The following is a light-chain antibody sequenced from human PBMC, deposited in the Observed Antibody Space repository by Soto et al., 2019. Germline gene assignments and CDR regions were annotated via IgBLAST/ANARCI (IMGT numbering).Light chain of an antibody. CDR2: AAS. Sequence: IQLTQSPSLLSASVGDRVTITCRASQGIRSSLAWYQQRPGRAPKLLIYAASILHSGVPSRFSGSGSGTEFTLTISSLQPEDFATYYCQQLNLFPPFTFGQGTKLEIK. CDR3: QQLNLFPPFT. CDR1: QGIRSS. V-gene: IGKV1-9*01. J-gene: IGKJ2*01.